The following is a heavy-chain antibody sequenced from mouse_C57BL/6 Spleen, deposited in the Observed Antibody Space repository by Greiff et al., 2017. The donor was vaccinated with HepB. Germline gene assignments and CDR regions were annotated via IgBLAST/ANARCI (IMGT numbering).Heavy chain of an antibody. D-gene: IGHD2-5*01. V-gene: IGHV1-69*01. CDR2: IDPSDSYT. Sequence: QVQLQQPGAELVMPGASVKLSCKASGYTFTSYWMHWVKQRPGQGLEWIGEIDPSDSYTNYNQKFKGKSTLTVDKSSSTAYMQLSSLTSEDSAVYYCARSLSDSNYPVLLAMDYWGQGTSVTVSS. CDR3: ARSLSDSNYPVLLAMDY. CDR1: GYTFTSYW. J-gene: IGHJ4*01.